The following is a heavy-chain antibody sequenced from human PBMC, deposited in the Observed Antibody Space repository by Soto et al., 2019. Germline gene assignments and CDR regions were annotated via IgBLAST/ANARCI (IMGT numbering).Heavy chain of an antibody. V-gene: IGHV4-31*03. J-gene: IGHJ3*02. CDR1: GGSISSGGYY. D-gene: IGHD3-16*02. CDR2: IYYSGST. CDR3: ARNPYDYVWGSYRYAFDI. Sequence: SETLSLTCTVSGGSISSGGYYWGWIRQHPGKGLEWIGYIYYSGSTYYNPSLKSRVTISVDTSKNQFSLKLSSVTAADTAVYYCARNPYDYVWGSYRYAFDIWGQGTMVTV.